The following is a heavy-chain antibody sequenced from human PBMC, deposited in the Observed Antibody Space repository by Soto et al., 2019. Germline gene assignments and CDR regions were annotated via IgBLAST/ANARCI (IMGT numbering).Heavy chain of an antibody. V-gene: IGHV3-48*03. J-gene: IGHJ5*02. CDR2: ISSSGSTI. Sequence: GGSLRLSCAASGFTFSSYEMNWVRQAPGKGLEWVSYISSSGSTIYYADSVKGRFTISRDNAKNSLYLQMNSLRAEDTAVYYCARVVAKIRGFDPWGQGTLVTVSS. CDR3: ARVVAKIRGFDP. CDR1: GFTFSSYE. D-gene: IGHD5-12*01.